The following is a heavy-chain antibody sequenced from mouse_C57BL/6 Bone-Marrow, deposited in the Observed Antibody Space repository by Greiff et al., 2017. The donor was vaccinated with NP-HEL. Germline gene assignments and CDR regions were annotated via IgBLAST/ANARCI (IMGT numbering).Heavy chain of an antibody. J-gene: IGHJ3*01. CDR2: ISNGGGST. CDR1: GFTFSDYY. D-gene: IGHD2-3*01. CDR3: ARCDGYYGFAY. V-gene: IGHV5-12*01. Sequence: EVMLVESGGGLVQPGGSLKLSCAASGFTFSDYYMYWVRQTPEKRLEWVAYISNGGGSTYYLDTVKGRFTISRDNAKNTLYLQMSRLKSEDTAMYYCARCDGYYGFAYWGQGTLVTVSA.